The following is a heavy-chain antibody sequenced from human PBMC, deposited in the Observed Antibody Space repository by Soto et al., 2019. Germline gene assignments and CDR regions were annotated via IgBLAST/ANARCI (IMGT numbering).Heavy chain of an antibody. V-gene: IGHV1-18*04. CDR3: ARATQSDGCDY. CDR2: ISAYNGNT. Sequence: AAVKVSCKASGYTFTSYGISWVRQAPGQGLEWLGWISAYNGNTNYAQKLQGIVTMTRNTSISTAYMELSSLRSEDTAVYYCARATQSDGCDYWGQGSLVTVSS. D-gene: IGHD3-10*01. CDR1: GYTFTSYG. J-gene: IGHJ4*02.